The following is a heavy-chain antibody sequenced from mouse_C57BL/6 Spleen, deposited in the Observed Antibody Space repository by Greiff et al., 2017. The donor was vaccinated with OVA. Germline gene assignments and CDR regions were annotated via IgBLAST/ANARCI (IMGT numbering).Heavy chain of an antibody. J-gene: IGHJ2*01. CDR3: ARPHYYGSRYYFDY. V-gene: IGHV1-61*01. CDR1: GYTFTSYW. Sequence: VQLQQPGAELVRPGSSVKLSCKASGYTFTSYWMDWVKQRPGQGLEWIGNIYPSDSETHYNQKFKDKATLTVDKSSSTAYMQLSSLTSEDSAVYYCARPHYYGSRYYFDYWGQGTTLTVSS. CDR2: IYPSDSET. D-gene: IGHD1-1*01.